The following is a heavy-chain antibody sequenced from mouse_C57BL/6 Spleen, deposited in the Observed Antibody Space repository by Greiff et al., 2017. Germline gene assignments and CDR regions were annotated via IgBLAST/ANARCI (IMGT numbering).Heavy chain of an antibody. Sequence: VQLKESGGGLVKPGGSLKLSCAASGFTFSSYAMSWVRQTPEKRLEWVATISDGGSYTYYPDNVKGRFTISRDNAKNNLYLQMSHLKSEDTAMYYCATRGVVVPYYDYDWFAYWGQGTLVTVSA. V-gene: IGHV5-4*01. J-gene: IGHJ3*01. D-gene: IGHD2-4*01. CDR3: ATRGVVVPYYDYDWFAY. CDR1: GFTFSSYA. CDR2: ISDGGSYT.